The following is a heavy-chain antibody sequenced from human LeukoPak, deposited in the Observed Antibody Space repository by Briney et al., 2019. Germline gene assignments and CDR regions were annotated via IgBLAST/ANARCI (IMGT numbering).Heavy chain of an antibody. CDR3: ARDLIAAAGPFDY. J-gene: IGHJ4*02. CDR2: TYHSGST. V-gene: IGHV4-30-2*01. Sequence: SETLSLTCAVSGGSISSGGYYWSWIRQPPGKGLEWIGYTYHSGSTYYNPSLKSRVTISVDRSKNQFSLKLSSVTAADTAVYYCARDLIAAAGPFDYWGQGTLVTVSS. D-gene: IGHD6-13*01. CDR1: GGSISSGGYY.